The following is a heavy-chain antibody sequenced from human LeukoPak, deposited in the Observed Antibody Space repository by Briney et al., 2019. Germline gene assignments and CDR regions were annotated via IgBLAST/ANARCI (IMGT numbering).Heavy chain of an antibody. CDR3: ASALGGQGGH. J-gene: IGHJ4*02. D-gene: IGHD1-26*01. Sequence: GGSLRLSCAASGFTFSRCWMHWVRQAPGKGLVWVSLIKNDGSSTTYADSVKGRFTISRDNAKNTLFLQMNSLRADDTAIYYCASALGGQGGHWGQGTLVTVSS. CDR1: GFTFSRCW. V-gene: IGHV3-74*03. CDR2: IKNDGSST.